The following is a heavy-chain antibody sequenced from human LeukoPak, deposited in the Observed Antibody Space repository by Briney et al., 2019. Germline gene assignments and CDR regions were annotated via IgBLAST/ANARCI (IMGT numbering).Heavy chain of an antibody. Sequence: GGSLRLSCAASGFTFSSYWMHWVRQAPGKGLVWVSRINSDGSSTSYADSVKGRFTISRDNAKNTLYLQMNSLRAEDTAVYYCAREPYSSSAGYYYYYMYVWGKGTTVTVSS. CDR2: INSDGSST. CDR3: AREPYSSSAGYYYYYMYV. D-gene: IGHD6-6*01. V-gene: IGHV3-74*01. CDR1: GFTFSSYW. J-gene: IGHJ6*03.